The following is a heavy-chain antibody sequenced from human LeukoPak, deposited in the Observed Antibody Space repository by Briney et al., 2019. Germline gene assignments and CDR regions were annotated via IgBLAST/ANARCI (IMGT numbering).Heavy chain of an antibody. CDR1: GYTFTDYY. D-gene: IGHD5-12*01. CDR3: ARAVKRGYVLLGFDY. Sequence: ASVKVSCKASGYTFTDYYIYWVRQAPGQGLEWMGWINPNSGGTNYAQKFPGRVTMIRDTSISTAYMELSRLRSDDTAVYYCARAVKRGYVLLGFDYWGQGTLVTVSS. J-gene: IGHJ4*02. CDR2: INPNSGGT. V-gene: IGHV1-2*02.